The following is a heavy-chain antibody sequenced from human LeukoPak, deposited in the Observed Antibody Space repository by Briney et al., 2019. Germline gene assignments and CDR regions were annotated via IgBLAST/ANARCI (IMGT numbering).Heavy chain of an antibody. V-gene: IGHV6-1*01. CDR2: TYYRSKWHY. CDR1: GDSFSSNSAA. J-gene: IGHJ4*02. Sequence: SQTLSLTCAISGDSFSSNSAAWHWVRQSPSRGLEWLVRTYYRSKWHYGSALSLQSRITINPDTSKNQFSLHLNSVTPEDTAVYYCARGGRGDSVFLFDYWGQGTLVTVSS. CDR3: ARGGRGDSVFLFDY. D-gene: IGHD4-17*01.